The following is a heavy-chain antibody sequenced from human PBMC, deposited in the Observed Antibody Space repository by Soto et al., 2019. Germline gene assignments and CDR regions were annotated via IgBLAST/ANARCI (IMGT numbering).Heavy chain of an antibody. D-gene: IGHD3-9*01. CDR2: IYYSGST. CDR3: AIAQPNFDWTITPFEY. Sequence: QLQLQESGPGLVKPSETLSLTCTVSGGSISSSSYYWGWIRQPPGKGLEWIGSIYYSGSTYYNPSLKSRVTISVDTSKNQFSLKLSSVTAADTAVYYCAIAQPNFDWTITPFEYWGQGTLVTVSS. J-gene: IGHJ4*02. V-gene: IGHV4-39*01. CDR1: GGSISSSSYY.